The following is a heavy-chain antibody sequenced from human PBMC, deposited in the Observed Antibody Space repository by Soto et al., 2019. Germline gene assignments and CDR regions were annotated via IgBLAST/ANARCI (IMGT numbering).Heavy chain of an antibody. CDR2: IIPIFGTA. CDR3: AREVACISTSCRYNWFDP. CDR1: GGTFSSYA. V-gene: IGHV1-69*13. D-gene: IGHD2-2*01. J-gene: IGHJ5*02. Sequence: ASVKVSCKASGGTFSSYAISWVRQAPGQGLEWMGGIIPIFGTANYAQKFQGRVTITADESTSTAYMELSSLRSEDTAVYYCAREVACISTSCRYNWFDPWGQGTLVTVSS.